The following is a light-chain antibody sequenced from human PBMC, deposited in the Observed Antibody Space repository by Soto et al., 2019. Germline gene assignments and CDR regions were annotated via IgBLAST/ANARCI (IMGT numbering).Light chain of an antibody. J-gene: IGLJ3*02. CDR3: QSLGTGIQV. CDR2: INYDGTH. CDR1: SGYSTYA. V-gene: IGLV4-69*01. Sequence: QSVLTQSPSASASLGASVKLTYTLSSGYSTYAIAWHQQQSEKGPRFLMKINYDGTHSKGDGFFDRFSGSSSGAERHLTISSLQSEDEADYYCQSLGTGIQVFGGGTKLTVL.